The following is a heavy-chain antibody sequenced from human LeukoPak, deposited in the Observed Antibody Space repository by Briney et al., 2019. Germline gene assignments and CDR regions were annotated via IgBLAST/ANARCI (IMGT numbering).Heavy chain of an antibody. CDR2: IYYSGST. Sequence: SETLSLTCTVSGGSINNSYWTWIRQPPGKGLEWIGHIYYSGSTDYSPSLKSRVTISVDTSKNQFSLKLSSVTAADTAVYYCARGPAAVGATRGGAFDIWGQGTMVTVSS. CDR3: ARGPAAVGATRGGAFDI. V-gene: IGHV4-59*01. J-gene: IGHJ3*02. D-gene: IGHD1-26*01. CDR1: GGSINNSY.